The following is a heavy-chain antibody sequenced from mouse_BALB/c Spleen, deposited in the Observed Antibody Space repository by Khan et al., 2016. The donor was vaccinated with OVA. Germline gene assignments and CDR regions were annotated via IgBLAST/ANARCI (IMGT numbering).Heavy chain of an antibody. CDR2: IWSGGGT. V-gene: IGHV2-4-1*01. D-gene: IGHD1-2*01. CDR1: GFSFTNFG. CDR3: ARNGVFHYYGDGGMDY. Sequence: QVQLKESGPGLVQPSQNLSITCTVSGFSFTNFGVHWVRQSPGKSLEWLGVIWSGGGTAYNAAFISRLSITKDNSNSQIFFKMNRMQADDTARDYGARNGVFHYYGDGGMDYWGQGTSVTVSS. J-gene: IGHJ4*01.